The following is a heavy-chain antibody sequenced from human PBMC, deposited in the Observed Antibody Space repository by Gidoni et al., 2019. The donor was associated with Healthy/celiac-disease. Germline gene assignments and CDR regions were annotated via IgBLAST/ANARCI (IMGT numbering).Heavy chain of an antibody. Sequence: QVQLQESGPGLVKPSETLSLTCAVSGYSIRSGYYWGWIRQPPGKGLEWIGSIYHSGSTYYNPSLKSRVTISVDTSKNQFSLKLSSVTAADTAVYYCARDYPYDCSGGSCYWGGIDYWGQGTLVTVSS. CDR3: ARDYPYDCSGGSCYWGGIDY. J-gene: IGHJ4*02. D-gene: IGHD2-15*01. V-gene: IGHV4-38-2*02. CDR1: GYSIRSGYY. CDR2: IYHSGST.